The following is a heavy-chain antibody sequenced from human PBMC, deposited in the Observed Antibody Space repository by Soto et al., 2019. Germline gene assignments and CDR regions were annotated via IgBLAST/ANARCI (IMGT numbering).Heavy chain of an antibody. CDR2: INPNSGGT. CDR1: GYTFTGYY. D-gene: IGHD2-2*01. CDR3: ARADIVVVPAASPPYGMDV. Sequence: QVQLVQSGAEVKKPGASVKVSCKASGYTFTGYYMHWVRQAPGQGLEWMGWINPNSGGTNYAQKFQGWVTMTRDTSISTAYMELSRLRSDDTAVYYCARADIVVVPAASPPYGMDVWGQGTTVTVSS. V-gene: IGHV1-2*04. J-gene: IGHJ6*02.